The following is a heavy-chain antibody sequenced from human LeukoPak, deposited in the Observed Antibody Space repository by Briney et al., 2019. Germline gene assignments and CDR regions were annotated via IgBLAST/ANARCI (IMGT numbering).Heavy chain of an antibody. Sequence: GGSLRLSCAASGFTFSSYGMHWVRQAPGRGLEWVSFIVDSGGGTYYADSVKGRFTISRDNSKNTLYLQMNSLTAEDTAIYYCAKGYGGNSVYDCWGQGTLVTVSS. CDR1: GFTFSSYG. V-gene: IGHV3-23*01. CDR3: AKGYGGNSVYDC. J-gene: IGHJ4*02. CDR2: IVDSGGGT. D-gene: IGHD4-23*01.